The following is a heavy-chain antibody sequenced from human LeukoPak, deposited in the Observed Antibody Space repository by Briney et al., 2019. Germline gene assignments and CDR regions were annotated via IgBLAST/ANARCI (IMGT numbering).Heavy chain of an antibody. CDR2: INHSGGT. D-gene: IGHD3-22*01. CDR1: GGSFSGYY. J-gene: IGHJ4*02. Sequence: PSETLSLTCAVYGGSFSGYYWSWIRQPPGKGLEWIGEINHSGGTNYNPSLKSRVTISVDTSKNQFSLKLSSVTAADTAVYYCARGGGNSGYYLGYWGQGILVTVSS. CDR3: ARGGGNSGYYLGY. V-gene: IGHV4-34*01.